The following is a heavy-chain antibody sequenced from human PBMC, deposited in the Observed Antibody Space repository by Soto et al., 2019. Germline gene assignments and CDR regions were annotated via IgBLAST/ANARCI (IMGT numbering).Heavy chain of an antibody. J-gene: IGHJ4*02. V-gene: IGHV4-34*01. CDR1: GGSFSDYY. D-gene: IGHD3-22*01. CDR2: INHSGST. CDR3: ARTPYDSSGYYFDY. Sequence: LTCAVYGGSFSDYYWSWIRQPPGKGLEWIGEINHSGSTNYNPSLKSRVTISVDTSKNQFYLKLSSVTAEDTAVYYCARTPYDSSGYYFDYWGQGNLVTVSS.